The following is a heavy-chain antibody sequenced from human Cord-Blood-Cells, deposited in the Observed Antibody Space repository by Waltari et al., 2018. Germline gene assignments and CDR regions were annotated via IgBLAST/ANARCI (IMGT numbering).Heavy chain of an antibody. CDR2: IYHSGRT. CDR3: ASTGVITYYDFWSGYYFDY. J-gene: IGHJ4*02. D-gene: IGHD3-3*01. Sequence: QVQLQESGPGLVKPSETLSLTCTVSGYSISSGYYWGWIRQPPGQGLEWIGSIYHSGRTYYNPSLKSRVTISVDTSKNQFSRKLSSVTAADTAVYYCASTGVITYYDFWSGYYFDYWGQGTLVTVSS. CDR1: GYSISSGYY. V-gene: IGHV4-38-2*02.